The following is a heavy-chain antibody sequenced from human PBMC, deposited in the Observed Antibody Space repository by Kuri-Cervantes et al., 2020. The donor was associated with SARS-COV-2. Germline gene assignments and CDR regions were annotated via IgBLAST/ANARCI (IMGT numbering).Heavy chain of an antibody. V-gene: IGHV3-53*05. J-gene: IGHJ4*02. Sequence: GEALKISCAASGFTVSSNYMSWVRQAPGKGLEWVSVIYSGGSTYYADSVKGRFTISRDNSKNTLYLQMNSLRAEDTAVYYCAKDTTTVTATLLLDYWGQGTLVTVSS. CDR3: AKDTTTVTATLLLDY. D-gene: IGHD4-17*01. CDR2: IYSGGST. CDR1: GFTVSSNY.